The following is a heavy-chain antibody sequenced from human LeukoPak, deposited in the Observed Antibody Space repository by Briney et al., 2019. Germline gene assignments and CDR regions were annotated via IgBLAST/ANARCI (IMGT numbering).Heavy chain of an antibody. CDR3: ARAGYYYYGMDV. J-gene: IGHJ6*02. CDR1: GGSISSYY. D-gene: IGHD1-14*01. V-gene: IGHV4-59*01. CDR2: IYYSGST. Sequence: SETLSLTCTVSGGSISSYYWSWIRQPPGKGLEWIGYIYYSGSTNYNPSLKSRVTISVDTSKNQFSLKLSSVAAADTAVYYCARAGYYYYGMDVWGQGTTVTVSS.